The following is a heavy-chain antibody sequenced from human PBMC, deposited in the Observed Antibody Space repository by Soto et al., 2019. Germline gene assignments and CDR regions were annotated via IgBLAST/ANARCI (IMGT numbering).Heavy chain of an antibody. J-gene: IGHJ6*02. CDR3: ARDRLMATAGTARHYFGLDV. CDR2: IYYSGST. V-gene: IGHV4-31*03. Sequence: SETLSLTCTVSGGSIRSGGYYWSWVRQSPRRGLEWIGNIYYSGSTYYNPSLKSRLTISVDTSKNQFSLNLGSVTAADTAVYYCARDRLMATAGTARHYFGLDVWGQGTTVTVSS. CDR1: GGSIRSGGYY. D-gene: IGHD5-18*01.